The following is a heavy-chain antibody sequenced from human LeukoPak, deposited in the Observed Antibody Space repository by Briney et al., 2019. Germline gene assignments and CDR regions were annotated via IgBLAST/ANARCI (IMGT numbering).Heavy chain of an antibody. CDR2: INSDGSST. Sequence: PGGSLRLSCAASGFTFSSYWMHWVRQAPGKGLVWVSRINSDGSSTSYADSVKGRFTISRDNAKNTLYLQMNSLRAEDTAVYYCARVATYYGFWSGPLGYYYYYMDVWGKGTTVTVSS. V-gene: IGHV3-74*01. D-gene: IGHD3-3*01. J-gene: IGHJ6*03. CDR1: GFTFSSYW. CDR3: ARVATYYGFWSGPLGYYYYYMDV.